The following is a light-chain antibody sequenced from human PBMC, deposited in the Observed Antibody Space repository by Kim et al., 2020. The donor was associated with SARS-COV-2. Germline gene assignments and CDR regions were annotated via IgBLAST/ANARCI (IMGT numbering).Light chain of an antibody. J-gene: IGLJ7*01. CDR3: QACDSTAV. V-gene: IGLV3-1*01. Sequence: VAVSPGQTSSITCSGDRVGDKYVSWYQQRPGQSPVLLIYQDNKRPAGIPERFSGSNSGNTATLTISGAQAMDEAGYYCQACDSTAVFGGGTQLTVL. CDR2: QDN. CDR1: RVGDKY.